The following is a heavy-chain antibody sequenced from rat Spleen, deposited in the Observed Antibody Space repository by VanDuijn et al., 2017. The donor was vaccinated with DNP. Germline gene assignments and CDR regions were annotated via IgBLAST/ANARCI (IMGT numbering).Heavy chain of an antibody. Sequence: EVQVLESGGGLVQPGNSLKLSCATSGFTFRTAWMYWYRQFPEKRLEWVARIKAKSNNYATDYTESVKGRFTISRDDSKSSIYLQMNNLKEECTAIYYCATYYGYNYWYFDFWGPGTMVTVSS. V-gene: IGHV6-6*01. CDR1: GFTFRTAW. CDR3: ATYYGYNYWYFDF. J-gene: IGHJ1*01. CDR2: IKAKSNNYAT. D-gene: IGHD1-9*01.